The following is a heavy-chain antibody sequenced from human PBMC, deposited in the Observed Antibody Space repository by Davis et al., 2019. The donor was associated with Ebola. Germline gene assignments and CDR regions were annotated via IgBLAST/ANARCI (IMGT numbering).Heavy chain of an antibody. CDR1: GFTFTAAW. CDR2: IKSKTEGETI. D-gene: IGHD2-8*02. V-gene: IGHV3-15*01. J-gene: IGHJ6*02. CDR3: ARELVVYAMGYYYYYGMDV. Sequence: PGGSLRLSCAASGFTFTAAWMSWVRQAPGKGLEWVGRIKSKTEGETIDYAAPVKGRFTISRDDSKNTLYLQMNSLIAEDTAVYYCARELVVYAMGYYYYYGMDVWGQGTTVTVSS.